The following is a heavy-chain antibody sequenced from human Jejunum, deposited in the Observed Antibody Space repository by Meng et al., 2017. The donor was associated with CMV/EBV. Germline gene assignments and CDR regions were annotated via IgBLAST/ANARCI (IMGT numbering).Heavy chain of an antibody. V-gene: IGHV3-23*03. CDR2: IYSGDSST. J-gene: IGHJ4*02. D-gene: IGHD3-22*01. Sequence: TFNFYAMSWVRQAPGKGLEWVSVIYSGDSSTHYADSVKGRFTISRDNSKNTLYLQMNSLRAEDTAVYYCAKYYDSSGYSFGKHYFDYWGQGTLVTVSS. CDR1: TFNFYA. CDR3: AKYYDSSGYSFGKHYFDY.